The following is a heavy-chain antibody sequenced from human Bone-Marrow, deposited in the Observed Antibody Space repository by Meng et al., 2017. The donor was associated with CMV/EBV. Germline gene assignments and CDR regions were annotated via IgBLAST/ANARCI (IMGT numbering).Heavy chain of an antibody. J-gene: IGHJ4*01. CDR1: GFTVSTNY. CDR3: ARVLRYFDWSPPFDY. V-gene: IGHV3-53*05. CDR2: IYSDGST. D-gene: IGHD3-9*01. Sequence: GESLKISCAVSGFTVSTNYISWLRQAPGKGLEWVSLIYSDGSTYYADSVKGRFTVSRDNSENTLYLQMNSLRAEDTAVYYCARVLRYFDWSPPFDYWGHGTLVTVSS.